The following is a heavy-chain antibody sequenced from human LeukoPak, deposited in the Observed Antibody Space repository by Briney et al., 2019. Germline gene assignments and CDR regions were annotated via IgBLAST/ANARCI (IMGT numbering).Heavy chain of an antibody. Sequence: GRSLRLSCAASGFTFSSYAMHWVRQAPGKGLEWVAVISYDGSNKYYADSVKGRFTISRDNSKNTLYLQMNSLRAEDTAVYYCAGDLRTDAFDIWGQGTMVTVSS. V-gene: IGHV3-30-3*01. J-gene: IGHJ3*02. CDR1: GFTFSSYA. CDR2: ISYDGSNK. CDR3: AGDLRTDAFDI. D-gene: IGHD4-17*01.